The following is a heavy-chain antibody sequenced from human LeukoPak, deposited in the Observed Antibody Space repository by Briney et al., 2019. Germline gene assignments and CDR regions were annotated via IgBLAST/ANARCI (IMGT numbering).Heavy chain of an antibody. CDR2: INFQGII. Sequence: SETLSLTCTVSGGSTSISGYYWVWVRQPPGKGLEWIGSINFQGIIFYTQSLQSRVTLSLDTSRNDFSLTLTSVSAADTAVYFCAILMADYDGNWFETWGQGTLVTVSS. V-gene: IGHV4-39*02. D-gene: IGHD4-17*01. J-gene: IGHJ5*02. CDR1: GGSTSISGYY. CDR3: AILMADYDGNWFET.